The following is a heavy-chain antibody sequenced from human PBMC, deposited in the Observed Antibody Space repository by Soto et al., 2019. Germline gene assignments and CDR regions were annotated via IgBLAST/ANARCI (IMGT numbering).Heavy chain of an antibody. D-gene: IGHD3-10*01. CDR1: GGSISSDRSF. CDR2: ILNSGST. J-gene: IGHJ6*02. V-gene: IGHV4-31*03. Sequence: QVQLQESGPGLVKPSQTLSLTCTVSGGSISSDRSFWSWVRQHPGKGLEWIAYILNSGSTYFNPSLKRRVTISVDTSKSQFSLNLSSVTAADTAVYYCARGHTTFGFYYYGLDVWGQGTTVIVSS. CDR3: ARGHTTFGFYYYGLDV.